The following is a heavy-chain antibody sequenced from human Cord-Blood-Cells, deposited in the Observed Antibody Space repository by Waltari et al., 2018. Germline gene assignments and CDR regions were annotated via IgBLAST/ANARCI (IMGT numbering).Heavy chain of an antibody. D-gene: IGHD6-13*01. J-gene: IGHJ6*02. CDR1: GWSFSGYY. CDR3: ARGPFSNIAAAGTAYYYYGMDV. Sequence: QVQLQQWGAGLLKPSETLSLTCAVYGWSFSGYYWSWIRQPPGKGLDWIGEINHSGSTNYNPSLKSRVTISVDTSKNQFSLKLSSVTAADTAVYYCARGPFSNIAAAGTAYYYYGMDVWGQGTTVTVSS. V-gene: IGHV4-34*01. CDR2: INHSGST.